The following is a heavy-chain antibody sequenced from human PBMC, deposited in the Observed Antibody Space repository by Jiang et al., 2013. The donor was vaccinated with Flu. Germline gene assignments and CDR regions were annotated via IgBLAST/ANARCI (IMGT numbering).Heavy chain of an antibody. Sequence: LLKPSETLSLTCTVSGGSISSYYWSWIRQPPGKGLEWIGYIYYSGSTNYNPSLKSRVTISVDTSKNQFSLKLSSVTAADTAVYYCARDSPPMVRGVIIGMGGYYYGMDVWGQGTTVTVSS. CDR2: IYYSGST. J-gene: IGHJ6*02. D-gene: IGHD3-10*01. CDR1: GGSISSYY. V-gene: IGHV4-59*01. CDR3: ARDSPPMVRGVIIGMGGYYYGMDV.